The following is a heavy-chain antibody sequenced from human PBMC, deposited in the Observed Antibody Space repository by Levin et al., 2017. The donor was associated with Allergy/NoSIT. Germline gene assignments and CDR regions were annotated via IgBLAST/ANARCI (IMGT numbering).Heavy chain of an antibody. V-gene: IGHV3-23*01. D-gene: IGHD6-13*01. J-gene: IGHJ6*03. CDR2: ISGSGGTT. CDR3: AKDRSSILRDYYMDV. CDR1: GFTFRNYA. Sequence: GGSLRLSCAASGFTFRNYAMSWVRQAPGKGLEWVSGISGSGGTTYYADSVKGRFTISRDNSKNTVYLQMNSLRAEDTAVFYCAKDRSSILRDYYMDVWGNGTTVIVSS.